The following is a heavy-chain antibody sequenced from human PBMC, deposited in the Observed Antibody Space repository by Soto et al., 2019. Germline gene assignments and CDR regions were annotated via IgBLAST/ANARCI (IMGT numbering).Heavy chain of an antibody. CDR1: GVSISSSSYY. CDR2: IYYSGST. V-gene: IGHV4-39*01. CDR3: ARGDYYYGMDV. Sequence: PSETLSLTCTVSGVSISSSSYYWGWIRQPPGKGLEWIGSIYYSGSTYYNPSLKSRVTISVDTSKNQFSLKLGSVTAADTAVYYCARGDYYYGMDVWGQGTTVTVSS. J-gene: IGHJ6*02.